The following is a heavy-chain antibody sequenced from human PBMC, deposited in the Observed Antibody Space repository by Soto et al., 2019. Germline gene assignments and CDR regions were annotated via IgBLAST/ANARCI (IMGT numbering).Heavy chain of an antibody. CDR3: ARHYYDILTGYWFDP. V-gene: IGHV1-69*02. D-gene: IGHD3-9*01. Sequence: SVKVSCKASGGTFSSYTISWVRQAPGQGLEWMGRIIPILGIANYAQKFQGRVTITADKSTSTAYMELSSLRSEDTAVYYCARHYYDILTGYWFDPWGQGTLVTVSS. J-gene: IGHJ5*02. CDR2: IIPILGIA. CDR1: GGTFSSYT.